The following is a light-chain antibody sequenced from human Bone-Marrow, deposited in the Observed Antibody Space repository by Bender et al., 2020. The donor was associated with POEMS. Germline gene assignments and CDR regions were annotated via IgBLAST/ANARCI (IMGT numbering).Light chain of an antibody. Sequence: QSALTQPASVSGSPGQSISISCTGASSDVGTYNFVSWYQHHPGKAPKLIIYEVTKRPSGVSNRFSGSKSGNTASLTISGLQADDEADYYCFSYGRGSTRVFGGGTKLTVL. CDR1: SSDVGTYNF. CDR3: FSYGRGSTRV. CDR2: EVT. J-gene: IGLJ3*02. V-gene: IGLV2-23*02.